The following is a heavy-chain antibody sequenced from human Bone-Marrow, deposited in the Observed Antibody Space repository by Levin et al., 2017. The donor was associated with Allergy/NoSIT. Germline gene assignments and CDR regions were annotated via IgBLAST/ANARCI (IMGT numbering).Heavy chain of an antibody. CDR3: ARYGATTPI. CDR2: ISYDGSNK. CDR1: GFTFSSYA. D-gene: IGHD5-12*01. J-gene: IGHJ4*02. V-gene: IGHV3-30-3*01. Sequence: GGSLRLSCAASGFTFSSYAMHWVRQAPGKGLEWVAVISYDGSNKYYADSVKGRFTISRDNSKNTLYLQMNSLRAEDTAVYYCARYGATTPIWGQGTLVTVSS.